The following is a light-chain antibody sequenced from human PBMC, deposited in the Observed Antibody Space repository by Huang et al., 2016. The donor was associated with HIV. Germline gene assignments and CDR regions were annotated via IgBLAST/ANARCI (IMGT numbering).Light chain of an antibody. V-gene: IGKV2-28*01. Sequence: DIVMTQSPLSLPVIPGESASISCRSSQSLLHSNGYTYLDWYVQKPGQSPQLLISLGSLRASGVPDRFRGSGSGTDFTLKVNRVEAEDVGIYYCMQALQTPRTFGQGTKVEIK. CDR2: LGS. CDR3: MQALQTPRT. J-gene: IGKJ1*01. CDR1: QSLLHSNGYTY.